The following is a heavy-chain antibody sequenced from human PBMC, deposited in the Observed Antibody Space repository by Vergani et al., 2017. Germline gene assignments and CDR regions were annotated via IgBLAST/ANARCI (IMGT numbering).Heavy chain of an antibody. J-gene: IGHJ5*02. CDR2: INHSGST. D-gene: IGHD2-15*01. V-gene: IGHV4-34*01. CDR1: GGSFSGYY. Sequence: QVQLQQWGAGLLKPSETLSLTCAVYGGSFSGYYWSWIRQPPGKGLEWIGEINHSGSTNYNPSLKSRVTISVDTSKNQFSLKLSSVTAADTAVYYCARAPVVAAIPNWFDPWGQGTLVTVSS. CDR3: ARAPVVAAIPNWFDP.